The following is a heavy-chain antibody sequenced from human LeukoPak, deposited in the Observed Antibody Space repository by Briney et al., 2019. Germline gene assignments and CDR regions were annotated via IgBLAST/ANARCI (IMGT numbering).Heavy chain of an antibody. V-gene: IGHV5-51*01. Sequence: GESLKISCQASGYIFTNYWIAWVRQMPGKGLEWMGIIHPADSKTRYSPSFQGQVTISVDKSISTAYLQWSSLKASDTAMYYCARRKYARLDPFDIWGQGTLVTVSS. CDR1: GYIFTNYW. D-gene: IGHD6-25*01. CDR3: ARRKYARLDPFDI. J-gene: IGHJ3*02. CDR2: IHPADSKT.